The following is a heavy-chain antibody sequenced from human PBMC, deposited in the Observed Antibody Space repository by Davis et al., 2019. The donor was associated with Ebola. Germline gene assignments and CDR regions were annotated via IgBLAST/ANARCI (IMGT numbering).Heavy chain of an antibody. CDR3: AKGSYSSSSSLGY. J-gene: IGHJ4*02. CDR2: TWFDGSNA. V-gene: IGHV3-30*02. CDR1: GFTFSSHG. Sequence: GESLKISCAASGFTFSSHGMHWVRQAPGKGLEWVAFTWFDGSNADYVDSVKGRFTISRDNAKNSLYLQMNSLRAEDTALYYCAKGSYSSSSSLGYWGQGTLVTVSS. D-gene: IGHD6-13*01.